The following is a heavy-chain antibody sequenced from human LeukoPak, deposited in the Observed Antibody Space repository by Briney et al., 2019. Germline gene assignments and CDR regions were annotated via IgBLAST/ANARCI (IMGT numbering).Heavy chain of an antibody. CDR2: ITSGGGST. Sequence: PGGSLRLSCAASGFSFSSYAMGWVRQSPGKGLECVSIITSGGGSTYSPDSVKGRFTISRDNSKNTLYLQMNSLRAEDTAVYYCAKDLGIAVADHNFDYWGQGTLVTVSS. V-gene: IGHV3-23*01. J-gene: IGHJ4*02. CDR3: AKDLGIAVADHNFDY. CDR1: GFSFSSYA. D-gene: IGHD6-19*01.